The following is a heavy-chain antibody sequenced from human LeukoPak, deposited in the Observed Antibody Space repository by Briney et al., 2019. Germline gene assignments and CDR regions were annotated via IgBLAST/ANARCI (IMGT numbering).Heavy chain of an antibody. J-gene: IGHJ4*02. V-gene: IGHV4-38-2*02. CDR2: IYHSGST. CDR3: ARRGLLLPARRNFDY. CDR1: GYSISSGYY. Sequence: SETLSLTCTVSGYSISSGYYWGWIRQPPGKGLEWIGSIYHSGSTYYNPSLKSRVTISVDTSKNQFSLKLSSVTAADTAVYYCARRGLLLPARRNFDYWGQGTLVTVSS. D-gene: IGHD2-15*01.